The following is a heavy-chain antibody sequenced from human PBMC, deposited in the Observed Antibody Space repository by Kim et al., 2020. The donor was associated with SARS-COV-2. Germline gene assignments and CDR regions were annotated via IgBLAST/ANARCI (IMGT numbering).Heavy chain of an antibody. CDR1: GFTFSSYA. J-gene: IGHJ2*01. D-gene: IGHD6-19*01. Sequence: GGSLRLSCAASGFTFSSYAMHWVRQAPGKGLEWVAVISYDGSNKYYADSVKGRFTISRDNSKNTLYLQMNSLRAEDTAVYYCARGLYSSGWPPFDLWGRGTLVTVSS. CDR2: ISYDGSNK. V-gene: IGHV3-30-3*01. CDR3: ARGLYSSGWPPFDL.